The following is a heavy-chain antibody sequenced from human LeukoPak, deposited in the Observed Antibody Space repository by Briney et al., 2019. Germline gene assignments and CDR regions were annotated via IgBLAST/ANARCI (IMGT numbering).Heavy chain of an antibody. CDR3: ASAYLIRDAFDI. D-gene: IGHD3-16*01. Sequence: PSQTLSLTCTVSGRAIGSGAYYWSWIRQHPGKGLEWIGYIHYSGSTYCNTSLKTRVTISVDTSKNQFSLRLSSVTAADTAVYYCASAYLIRDAFDIWGQGTMVTVSS. J-gene: IGHJ3*02. V-gene: IGHV4-31*03. CDR2: IHYSGST. CDR1: GRAIGSGAYY.